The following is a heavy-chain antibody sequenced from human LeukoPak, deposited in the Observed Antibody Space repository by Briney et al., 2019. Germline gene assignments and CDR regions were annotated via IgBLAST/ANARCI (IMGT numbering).Heavy chain of an antibody. J-gene: IGHJ4*02. CDR1: GFTFSSFA. CDR2: ISWDGGST. Sequence: PGGSLRLSCAASGFTFSSFAMTWVRQAPGKGLEWVSLISWDGGSTYYADSVKGRLTISRDNSKNTLYLQMNSLRAEDTAVYYCAEAPPYKKYFDYWGQGTLVTVSS. D-gene: IGHD1-1*01. CDR3: AEAPPYKKYFDY. V-gene: IGHV3-23*01.